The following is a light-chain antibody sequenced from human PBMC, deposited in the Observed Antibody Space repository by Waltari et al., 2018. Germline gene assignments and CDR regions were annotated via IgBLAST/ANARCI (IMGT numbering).Light chain of an antibody. CDR3: QQYATYPRT. J-gene: IGKJ1*01. V-gene: IGKV1-5*03. CDR2: WAS. CDR1: QSFSNA. Sequence: DIQMTQSPSTLSASVGGRVTITCRASQSFSNALAWYQQKPGKAPKLLIYWASTLEIGVPSRFSGSGSGKDFILTISSLQPDDFATYYCQQYATYPRTFAQGTKVEVK.